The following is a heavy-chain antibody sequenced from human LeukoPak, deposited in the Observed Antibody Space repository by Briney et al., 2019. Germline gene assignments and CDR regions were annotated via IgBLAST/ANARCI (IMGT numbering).Heavy chain of an antibody. CDR2: IYHSGST. CDR1: GGSISSGGYT. CDR3: ARHPQYCSGGSCYSEGNWFDP. D-gene: IGHD2-15*01. J-gene: IGHJ5*02. V-gene: IGHV4-30-2*01. Sequence: SQTLSLNCAVSGGSISSGGYTWSWIRQPPGKGLEWIGYIYHSGSTYYNPSLKSRVTISVDRSKNQFSLKLSSVTAADTAVYYCARHPQYCSGGSCYSEGNWFDPWGQGTLVTVSS.